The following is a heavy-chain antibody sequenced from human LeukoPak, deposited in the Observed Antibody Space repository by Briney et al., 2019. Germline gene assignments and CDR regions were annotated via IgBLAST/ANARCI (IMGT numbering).Heavy chain of an antibody. J-gene: IGHJ5*02. CDR3: ARDRYDYVWGSYRLNWFDP. V-gene: IGHV6-1*01. Sequence: SQTLSLTCAISGDSVSSNSAAWNWIRHSPSRGLEWLGRTYYRSKWYNDYAVSVKSRITINPDTSKNQFSLQLNSVTPEDTAVYYCARDRYDYVWGSYRLNWFDPWGQGTLVTVSS. CDR1: GDSVSSNSAA. D-gene: IGHD3-16*02. CDR2: TYYRSKWYN.